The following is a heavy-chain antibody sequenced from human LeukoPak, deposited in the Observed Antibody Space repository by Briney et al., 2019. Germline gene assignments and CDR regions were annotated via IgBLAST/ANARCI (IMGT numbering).Heavy chain of an antibody. V-gene: IGHV3-48*03. Sequence: PGGSLRLSCAASGFTVSSYGFYWVRQAPGKGLEWVSYISSDGTTIKYADSVKGRFTISRDDAKRSLYLQMNGLRADDMAIYYCGAARQYVGAFDIWGQGTVVTVSS. CDR1: GFTVSSYG. CDR2: ISSDGTTI. CDR3: GAARQYVGAFDI. J-gene: IGHJ3*02. D-gene: IGHD3-16*01.